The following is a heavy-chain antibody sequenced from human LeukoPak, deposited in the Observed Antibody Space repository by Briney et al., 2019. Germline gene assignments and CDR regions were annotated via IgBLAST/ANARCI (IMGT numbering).Heavy chain of an antibody. CDR1: GGYISTYF. J-gene: IGHJ4*02. CDR2: IYHSGST. V-gene: IGHV4-59*12. D-gene: IGHD3-3*02. CDR3: ARVIHFWSGYLDY. Sequence: SETLSLTCTVSGGYISTYFWSWIRQPPGKGLVWIGYIYHSGSTYYNPSLKGRVTISVDRSKNQFALKLSSVTAADTAVYYCARVIHFWSGYLDYWGQGTLVTVSS.